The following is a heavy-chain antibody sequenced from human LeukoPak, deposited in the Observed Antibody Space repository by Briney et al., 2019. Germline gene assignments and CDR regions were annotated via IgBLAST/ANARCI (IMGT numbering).Heavy chain of an antibody. CDR1: GGSISSYY. V-gene: IGHV4-59*01. Sequence: PSETLSLTCTVSGGSISSYYWSWIRQPPGKGLEWIGYIYYSGSTNYNPSLKSRVTISVDTSKNQFSLKLSSVTAADTAVYYCARDRDYYGSGSSNWFDPWGQGTLVTVSS. CDR2: IYYSGST. D-gene: IGHD3-10*01. J-gene: IGHJ5*02. CDR3: ARDRDYYGSGSSNWFDP.